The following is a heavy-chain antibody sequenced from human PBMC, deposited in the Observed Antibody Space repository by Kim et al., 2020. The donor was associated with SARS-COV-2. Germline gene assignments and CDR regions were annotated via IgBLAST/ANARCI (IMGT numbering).Heavy chain of an antibody. D-gene: IGHD6-19*01. CDR1: GFTFGDYA. CDR2: IRSKAYGGTT. J-gene: IGHJ4*02. CDR3: TRGSDSSGWCNY. Sequence: GGSLRLSCTASGFTFGDYAMSWVRQAPGKGLEWVGFIRSKAYGGTTEYAASVKGRFTISRDDSKSIAYLQMNSLKTEDTAVYYCTRGSDSSGWCNYWGQGTLVTVSS. V-gene: IGHV3-49*04.